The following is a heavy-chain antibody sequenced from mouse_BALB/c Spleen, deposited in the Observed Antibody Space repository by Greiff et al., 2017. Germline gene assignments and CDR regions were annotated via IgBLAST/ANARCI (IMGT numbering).Heavy chain of an antibody. D-gene: IGHD2-4*01. J-gene: IGHJ4*01. CDR1: GFTFSSYG. Sequence: EVQGVESGGGLVQPGGSLKLSCAASGFTFSSYGMSWVRQTPDKRLELVATINSNGGSTYYPDSVKGRFTISRDNAKNTLYLQMSSLKSEDTAMYYCARIYDYDGPYYAMDYWGQGTSVTVSS. CDR2: INSNGGST. CDR3: ARIYDYDGPYYAMDY. V-gene: IGHV5-6-3*01.